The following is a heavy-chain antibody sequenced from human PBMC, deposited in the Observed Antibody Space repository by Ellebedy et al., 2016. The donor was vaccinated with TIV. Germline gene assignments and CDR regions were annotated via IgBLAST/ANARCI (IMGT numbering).Heavy chain of an antibody. Sequence: PGGSLRLSCAASGFSFSSYAMSWVRQAPGKGLEWVSGIVGSGGSRYADSVKGRFTISRDNSKNTLYLQMNSLRAEDTAVYYCAREGGSYTHYFDHWGQGTLVTVSS. J-gene: IGHJ4*02. CDR2: IVGSGGSR. CDR3: AREGGSYTHYFDH. CDR1: GFSFSSYA. V-gene: IGHV3-23*01. D-gene: IGHD1-26*01.